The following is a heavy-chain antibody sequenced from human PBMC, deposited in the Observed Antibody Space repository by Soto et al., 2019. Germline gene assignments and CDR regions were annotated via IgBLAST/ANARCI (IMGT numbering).Heavy chain of an antibody. D-gene: IGHD2-2*01. Sequence: GGSLRLSCAASGFTFSNYAMHWVRQAPGKGLEWVAVISYDGSNKYYADSVKGRFTISRDNAKNSLYLQMNSLRAEDTAVYYCAREYCSSTSCLNWFDPWGQGT. J-gene: IGHJ5*02. CDR1: GFTFSNYA. V-gene: IGHV3-30-3*01. CDR3: AREYCSSTSCLNWFDP. CDR2: ISYDGSNK.